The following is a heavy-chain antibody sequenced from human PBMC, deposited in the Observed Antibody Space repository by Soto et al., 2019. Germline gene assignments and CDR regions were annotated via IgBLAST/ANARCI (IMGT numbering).Heavy chain of an antibody. CDR1: GFTFSSYA. CDR3: AKNSDPMSLRFLDY. D-gene: IGHD3-3*01. CDR2: ISGSGGST. V-gene: IGHV3-23*01. J-gene: IGHJ4*02. Sequence: PGGSLRLSCAASGFTFSSYAMSWVRQAPGKGLEWVSAISGSGGSTYYADSVKGRLTISRDNSKNTLYLQMNSLRAEDTAVYYCAKNSDPMSLRFLDYWGQGTLVTVSS.